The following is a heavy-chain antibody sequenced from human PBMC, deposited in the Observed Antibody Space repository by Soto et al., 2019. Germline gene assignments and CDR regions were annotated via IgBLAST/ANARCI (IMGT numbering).Heavy chain of an antibody. D-gene: IGHD2-2*02. V-gene: IGHV3-48*02. Sequence: GGSLRLSCTSSGFTFSAFSMNWVRQAPGKGLEWVSYISSSSSTIYYADSVKGRFTISRDNAKNSLYLQMNSLRDEDTAVYYCAREGGRHCSPTRCYNAFDIWGQGXMLTVSS. CDR2: ISSSSSTI. CDR3: AREGGRHCSPTRCYNAFDI. CDR1: GFTFSAFS. J-gene: IGHJ3*02.